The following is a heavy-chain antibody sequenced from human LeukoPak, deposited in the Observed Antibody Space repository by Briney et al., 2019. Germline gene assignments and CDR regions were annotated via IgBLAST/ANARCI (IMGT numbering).Heavy chain of an antibody. J-gene: IGHJ6*03. V-gene: IGHV4-34*01. D-gene: IGHD5-18*01. CDR3: ARERGRSYGSVPYYYYYMDV. CDR1: GGSFSGYY. Sequence: SETLSRTCAVYGGSFSGYYWSWIRQPPGKGLEWIGEINHSGSTNYNPSLKSRVTISVDTSKNQFSLKLSSVTAADTAVYYCARERGRSYGSVPYYYYYMDVWGKGTTVTVSS. CDR2: INHSGST.